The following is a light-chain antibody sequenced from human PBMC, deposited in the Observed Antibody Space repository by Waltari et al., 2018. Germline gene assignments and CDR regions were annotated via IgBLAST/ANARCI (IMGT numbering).Light chain of an antibody. CDR2: NNN. J-gene: IGLJ1*01. Sequence: QSVLTHPPSASGTPGHSVTMSCSGSSPNIGSDTVYWYQQLPGPTPKLLIYNNNRRPSGVPDRFSGSKSGTSASLAISGLRSDDEADYYCAAWDNSLNGYLFGTGTKVTVL. V-gene: IGLV1-44*01. CDR3: AAWDNSLNGYL. CDR1: SPNIGSDT.